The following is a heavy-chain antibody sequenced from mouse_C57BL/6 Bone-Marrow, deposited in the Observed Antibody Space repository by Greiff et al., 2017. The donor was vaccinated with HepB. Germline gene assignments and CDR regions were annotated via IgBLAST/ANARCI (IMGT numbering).Heavy chain of an antibody. D-gene: IGHD1-1*01. CDR1: GFTFSSYA. CDR2: ISDGGSYT. Sequence: DVKLVESGGGLVKPGGSLKLSCAASGFTFSSYAMSWVRQTPEKRLEWVATISDGGSYTYYPDNVKGRFTISRDNAKNNLYLQMSHLKSEDTAMYYCARDVTTVVANYAMDYWGQGTSVTVSS. CDR3: ARDVTTVVANYAMDY. V-gene: IGHV5-4*01. J-gene: IGHJ4*01.